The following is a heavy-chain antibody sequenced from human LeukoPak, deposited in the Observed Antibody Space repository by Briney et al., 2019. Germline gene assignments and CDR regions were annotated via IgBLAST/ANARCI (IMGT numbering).Heavy chain of an antibody. CDR1: GGTFSNYA. Sequence: SVKVSCKASGGTFSNYAISWVRQAPGQGLEWMGRIIPILGIANYAQKFQGRVTITADKSTSTAYMELSSLRSEDTAVYYCARLSGTQLQYYFDYWGQGTLVTVSP. D-gene: IGHD2-2*01. J-gene: IGHJ4*02. CDR3: ARLSGTQLQYYFDY. V-gene: IGHV1-69*04. CDR2: IIPILGIA.